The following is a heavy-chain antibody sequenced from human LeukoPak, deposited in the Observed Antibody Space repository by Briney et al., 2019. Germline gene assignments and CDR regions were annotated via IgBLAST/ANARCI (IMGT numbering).Heavy chain of an antibody. CDR3: ARVITMATIWYYYYMDV. CDR1: GFTFDDYG. D-gene: IGHD5-24*01. J-gene: IGHJ6*03. CDR2: FNWYGGST. V-gene: IGHV3-20*04. Sequence: GGSLRLSCAASGFTFDDYGMSWVRRAPGKGVEWVSGFNWYGGSTGYADSVKGRFTISREHAKNSLYLQMNSLRAEDTAVYYCARVITMATIWYYYYMDVWGKGTTVTISS.